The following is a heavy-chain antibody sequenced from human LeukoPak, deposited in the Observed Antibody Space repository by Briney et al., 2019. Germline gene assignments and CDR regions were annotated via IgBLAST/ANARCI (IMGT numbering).Heavy chain of an antibody. CDR2: IHTSGST. V-gene: IGHV4-4*07. Sequence: PSETLSLTCTVSGGSISSYYWTWIRQPAGKGLEWIGRIHTSGSTNHNPSLKSRVTISVDTSKNQFSLKLSSVTAADTAVYYCARDSSSYFDIWGQGTMVTVSS. D-gene: IGHD6-6*01. J-gene: IGHJ3*02. CDR1: GGSISSYY. CDR3: ARDSSSYFDI.